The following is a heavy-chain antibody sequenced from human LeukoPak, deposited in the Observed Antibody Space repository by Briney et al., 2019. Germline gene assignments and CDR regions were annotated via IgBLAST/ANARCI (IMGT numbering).Heavy chain of an antibody. Sequence: GSLRLSCAASGFTFSSYTMHWVRQAPGKGLEWVAVISYDGSNKYYADSVKGQFTISRDNSKNTLSLQMNSLRAEDTAVYYCAREQAWDFDLWGRGTLVTVSS. V-gene: IGHV3-30-3*01. CDR1: GFTFSSYT. CDR2: ISYDGSNK. CDR3: AREQAWDFDL. J-gene: IGHJ2*01.